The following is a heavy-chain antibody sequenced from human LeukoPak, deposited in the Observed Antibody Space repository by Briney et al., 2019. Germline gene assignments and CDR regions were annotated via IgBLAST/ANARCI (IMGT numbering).Heavy chain of an antibody. CDR2: IYYSGST. Sequence: SETLSLTCTVSGGSISSYYWSWIRQPPGKGLEWIGYIYYSGSTNYNPSLKSRVTISVDTSKNQYSLKLSSVTAADTAVYYCARATTGTTNWFDPWGQGTLVTVSP. D-gene: IGHD1-1*01. J-gene: IGHJ5*02. CDR3: ARATTGTTNWFDP. V-gene: IGHV4-59*01. CDR1: GGSISSYY.